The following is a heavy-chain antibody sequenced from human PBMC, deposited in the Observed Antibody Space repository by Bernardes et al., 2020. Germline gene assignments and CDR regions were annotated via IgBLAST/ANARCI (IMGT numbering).Heavy chain of an antibody. V-gene: IGHV1-2*06. J-gene: IGHJ4*02. D-gene: IGHD5-12*01. CDR2: ISPNSGGT. Sequence: SVKVSCKASGYTFTTYYIHWVRQAPGQGLEWMGRISPNSGGTSFPEKFQGRVTMTRDTSINTAYLELSGLTSDDTAVYYCARDWDIVATFWYWGQGTLVTVSS. CDR1: GYTFTTYY. CDR3: ARDWDIVATFWY.